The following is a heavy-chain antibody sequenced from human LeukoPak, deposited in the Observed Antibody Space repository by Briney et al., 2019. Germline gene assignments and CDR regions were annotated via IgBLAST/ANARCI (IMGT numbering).Heavy chain of an antibody. CDR1: GFTFSNYG. CDR2: ISYEGSYK. V-gene: IGHV3-30*18. D-gene: IGHD3-22*01. J-gene: IGHJ4*02. Sequence: PGGSLRLSCAASGFTFSNYGMHWVRQAPGKGLEWVAVISYEGSYKYYADSVKGRFTISRDNSENTLYLQMNSLKVEDTAVYYCVKSSSWLSERYYFDYWGQGTLVTVAS. CDR3: VKSSSWLSERYYFDY.